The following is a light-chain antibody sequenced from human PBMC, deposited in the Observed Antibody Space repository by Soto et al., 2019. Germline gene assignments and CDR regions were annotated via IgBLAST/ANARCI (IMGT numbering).Light chain of an antibody. CDR2: AAS. CDR1: QTISSS. J-gene: IGKJ2*01. Sequence: DIQMTQSPSSLSASVGDRVTITCRASQTISSSLNWYQQKPGNAPNLLIYAASNLQSGVPSRFSGSGSGTDFTLTISCLQSEDFATYYCQQYYSFPYTFGQGTKVDIK. CDR3: QQYYSFPYT. V-gene: IGKV1-39*01.